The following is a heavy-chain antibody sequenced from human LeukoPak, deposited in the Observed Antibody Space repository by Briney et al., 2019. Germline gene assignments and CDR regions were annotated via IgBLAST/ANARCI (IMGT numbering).Heavy chain of an antibody. Sequence: SETLSLTCTVSGGSISSYYWSWIRQPPGKGLEWIGYIYYSGSTNYNPSLKSRVAMSVDTSKNQFSLKVRAVTAADTAVYYCARSGGSGTYYDGTFDYWGQGALVTVSS. V-gene: IGHV4-59*12. J-gene: IGHJ4*02. D-gene: IGHD1-26*01. CDR3: ARSGGSGTYYDGTFDY. CDR1: GGSISSYY. CDR2: IYYSGST.